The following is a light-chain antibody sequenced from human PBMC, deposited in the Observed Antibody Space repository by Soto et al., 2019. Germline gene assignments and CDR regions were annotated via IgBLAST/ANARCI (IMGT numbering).Light chain of an antibody. Sequence: QSVLTQPPSVSGAPGQRVTISCTGTRSNIGAGYDVHWYQQIPGTAPKLLIYRNHDRPSGVPDRFSGSKSGTSASLTITGPEAEDEDDSYCQSYDNGVSGARVFGGGTKLTVL. CDR1: RSNIGAGYD. CDR3: QSYDNGVSGARV. V-gene: IGLV1-40*01. CDR2: RNH. J-gene: IGLJ3*02.